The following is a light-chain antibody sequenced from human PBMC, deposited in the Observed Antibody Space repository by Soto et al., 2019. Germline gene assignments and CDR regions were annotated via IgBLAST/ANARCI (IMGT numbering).Light chain of an antibody. J-gene: IGLJ1*01. CDR2: EGT. Sequence: QSALTQPASVSGSPGQSITISCSGTSGNIGGYNVVSWYQQHPGKAPKVIVYEGTKRGSGVSARFSGSTSGSPASLTISGLQAEDEAEYYSCSYVGATTYVFGSAPMAPGL. V-gene: IGLV2-23*01. CDR1: SGNIGGYNV. CDR3: CSYVGATTYV.